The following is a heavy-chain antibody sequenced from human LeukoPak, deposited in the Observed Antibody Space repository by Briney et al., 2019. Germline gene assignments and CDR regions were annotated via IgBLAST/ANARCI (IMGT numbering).Heavy chain of an antibody. CDR3: ATWAFYHNLDV. CDR1: GFTIGPYA. V-gene: IGHV3-43*02. J-gene: IGHJ6*02. D-gene: IGHD2/OR15-2a*01. Sequence: GGALRLSCAASGFTIGPYAMYWVRQGPGRGLEWVSVINADGSGTFYADSVRGRFTTSRDNSKNSLYLQMNSLTSEDTALYYCATWAFYHNLDVWGQGTTVIVS. CDR2: INADGSGT.